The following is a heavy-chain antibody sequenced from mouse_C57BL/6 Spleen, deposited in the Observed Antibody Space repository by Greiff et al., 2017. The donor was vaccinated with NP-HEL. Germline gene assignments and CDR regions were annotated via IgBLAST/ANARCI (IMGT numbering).Heavy chain of an antibody. Sequence: EVKLEESGGDLVKPGGSLKLSCAASGFTFSSYGMSWVRQTPDKRLEWVATISSGGSYTYYPDSVKGRFTISRDNAKNTLYLQMSSLKSEDTAMYYCARNRDYYFDYWGQGTTLTVSS. CDR3: ARNRDYYFDY. J-gene: IGHJ2*01. CDR1: GFTFSSYG. D-gene: IGHD2-4*01. CDR2: ISSGGSYT. V-gene: IGHV5-6*02.